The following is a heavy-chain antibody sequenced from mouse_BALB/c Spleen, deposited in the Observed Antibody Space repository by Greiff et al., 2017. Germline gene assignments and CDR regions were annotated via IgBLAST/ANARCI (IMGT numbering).Heavy chain of an antibody. J-gene: IGHJ2*01. V-gene: IGHV2-6-5*01. Sequence: VKLVESGPGLVAPSQSLSITCTVSGFSLTDYGVSWIRQPPGKGLEWLGVIWGGGSTYYNSALKSRLSISKDNSKSQVFLKMNSLQTDDTAMYYCAKHGIDGSTSYFDYWGQGTTLTVSS. CDR1: GFSLTDYG. CDR2: IWGGGST. D-gene: IGHD1-1*01. CDR3: AKHGIDGSTSYFDY.